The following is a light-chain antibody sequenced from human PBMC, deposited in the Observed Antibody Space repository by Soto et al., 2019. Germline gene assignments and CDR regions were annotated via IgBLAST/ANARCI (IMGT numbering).Light chain of an antibody. CDR1: QRVXNSY. CDR3: HQYGITPRT. Sequence: IWLTQCAGALSLTPGESATLACRTNQRVXNSYLAGYQQKAGQAPRLPXDDAYNRATGSPDRFSGSGSATDFTRTISRREHDDCECYYCHQYGITPRTFGQGTRLEIK. V-gene: IGKV3-20*01. J-gene: IGKJ5*01. CDR2: DAY.